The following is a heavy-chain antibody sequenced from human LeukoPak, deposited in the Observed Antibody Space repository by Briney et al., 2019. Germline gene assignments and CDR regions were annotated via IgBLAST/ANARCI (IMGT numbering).Heavy chain of an antibody. CDR1: GDSISNSY. V-gene: IGHV4-59*08. J-gene: IGHJ4*02. D-gene: IGHD3-10*01. Sequence: PSETLSLTCTVSGDSISNSYWSWLRQPPGKGLEWIGYMYYSGSTNYNPSLKSRVTTSMDKSENQFSLKLTSVTAADTAVYYCARSPRAGVTPWFFDYWGQGTLVAVSS. CDR2: MYYSGST. CDR3: ARSPRAGVTPWFFDY.